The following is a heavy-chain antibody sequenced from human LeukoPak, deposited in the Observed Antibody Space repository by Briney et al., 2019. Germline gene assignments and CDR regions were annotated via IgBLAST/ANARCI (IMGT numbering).Heavy chain of an antibody. J-gene: IGHJ4*02. CDR2: MNPNSGNT. Sequence: ASVKVSCKASGYTFTGYDINWVRQATGQGLEWMGWMNPNSGNTGYAQKFQGRVTMTRNTSISTAYMELSSLRSEDTAVYYCARGTYDFWSGYSLYFDYWGQGTLVTVSS. CDR1: GYTFTGYD. D-gene: IGHD3-3*01. CDR3: ARGTYDFWSGYSLYFDY. V-gene: IGHV1-8*01.